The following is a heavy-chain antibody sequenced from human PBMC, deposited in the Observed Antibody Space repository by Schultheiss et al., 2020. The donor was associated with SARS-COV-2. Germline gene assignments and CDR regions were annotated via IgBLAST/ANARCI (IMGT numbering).Heavy chain of an antibody. V-gene: IGHV3-33*08. CDR2: IWYDGSNK. CDR3: ARGDRGGGDYGMDV. J-gene: IGHJ6*02. Sequence: GGSLRLSCAASGFTFSSYSMNWVRQAPGKGLEWVAVIWYDGSNKYYADSVKGRFTISRDNSKNTLYLQMNSLRAEDTAVYYCARGDRGGGDYGMDVWGQGTTVTVSS. D-gene: IGHD3-16*01. CDR1: GFTFSSYS.